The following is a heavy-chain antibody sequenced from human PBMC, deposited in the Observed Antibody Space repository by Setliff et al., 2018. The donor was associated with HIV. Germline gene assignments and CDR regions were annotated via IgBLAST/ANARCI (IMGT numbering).Heavy chain of an antibody. Sequence: GASVKVSCAASGFTFSSYAMSWVRQAPGKGLEWVSTISTSGADTYDAHSMKGRFTISRDNSKNTLYLQMNSLTAEDTAVYYCARENYYVTEYWGQGTLVTV. D-gene: IGHD3-10*02. CDR2: ISTSGADT. V-gene: IGHV3-23*01. CDR3: ARENYYVTEY. J-gene: IGHJ4*02. CDR1: GFTFSSYA.